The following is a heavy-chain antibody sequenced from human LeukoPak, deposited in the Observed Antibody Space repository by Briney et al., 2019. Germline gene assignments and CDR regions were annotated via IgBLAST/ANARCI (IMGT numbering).Heavy chain of an antibody. CDR2: IYTSGST. CDR3: AREFYGSYRSYWYFDL. V-gene: IGHV4-61*02. Sequence: SQTLSLTCTVSGGSISSGSYYWSWIRQPAGKGLEWIGRIYTSGSTNYNPSLKSRVTISVDTSKNQFSLKLSSVTAADTAVYYCAREFYGSYRSYWYFDLWGRGTLFTVSS. CDR1: GGSISSGSYY. J-gene: IGHJ2*01. D-gene: IGHD1-26*01.